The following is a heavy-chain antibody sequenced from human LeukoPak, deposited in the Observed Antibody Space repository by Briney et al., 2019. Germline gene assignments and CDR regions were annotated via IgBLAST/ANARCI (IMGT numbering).Heavy chain of an antibody. CDR2: ISAYNGNT. J-gene: IGHJ3*01. Sequence: ASVKVSCKTSAYTFTNYGISWVRQAPGQGLEWMGWISAYNGNTNYAQKFQGRVTMTRNTSISTAYMELSSLRSEDTAVYYCARVYTPDYGDTWGQGTMVTVSS. V-gene: IGHV1-18*01. D-gene: IGHD4/OR15-4a*01. CDR3: ARVYTPDYGDT. CDR1: AYTFTNYG.